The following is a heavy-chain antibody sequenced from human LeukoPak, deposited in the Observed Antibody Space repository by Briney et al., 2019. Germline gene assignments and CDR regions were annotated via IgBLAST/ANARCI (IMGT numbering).Heavy chain of an antibody. CDR3: ATGRAAAGSPGY. V-gene: IGHV4-59*01. J-gene: IGHJ4*02. D-gene: IGHD6-25*01. Sequence: PSETLSLTCTVSGGSISSYYWSWIRQPPGKGLEWIGYIYYTGSTNFNPSLKSRVTMSLDTSKNQFSLKLNSVTAADTAVYYCATGRAAAGSPGYWGQGTLVTVSS. CDR1: GGSISSYY. CDR2: IYYTGST.